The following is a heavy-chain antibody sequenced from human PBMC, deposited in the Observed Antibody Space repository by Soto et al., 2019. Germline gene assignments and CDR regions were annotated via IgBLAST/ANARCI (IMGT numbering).Heavy chain of an antibody. CDR2: INPVNGTT. D-gene: IGHD2-21*02. CDR3: ARSIVVVTAADY. J-gene: IGHJ4*02. Sequence: ASVKVSCKASGCTFSIYAISWVRQAPGQGLEWMGWINPVNGTTKYAQKFQGRVTITRDTSASTAYMELSSLRSEDTAVYYCARSIVVVTAADYWGQGTLVTVSS. V-gene: IGHV1-3*01. CDR1: GCTFSIYA.